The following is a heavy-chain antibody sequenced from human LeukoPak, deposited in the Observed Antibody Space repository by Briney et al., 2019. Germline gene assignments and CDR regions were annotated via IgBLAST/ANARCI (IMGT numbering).Heavy chain of an antibody. CDR2: IKSRADGGTT. J-gene: IGHJ3*02. V-gene: IGHV3-15*01. Sequence: KPGGSLRLSCAASGFIFSSYSMNWVRQAPGKGLEWVGRIKSRADGGTTDYAAPVKGRFTISRDGSALYLQMNSLKTEDTAVYYCATVYGGNDIASDIWGQGTTVTVSS. CDR1: GFIFSSYS. CDR3: ATVYGGNDIASDI. D-gene: IGHD1-1*01.